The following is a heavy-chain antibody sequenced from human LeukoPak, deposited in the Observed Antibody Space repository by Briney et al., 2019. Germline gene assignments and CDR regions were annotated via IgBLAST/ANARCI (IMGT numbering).Heavy chain of an antibody. D-gene: IGHD1-14*01. CDR3: ARLGPRQVYDY. CDR1: AFTFSSYW. V-gene: IGHV3-7*05. CDR2: IKQDGSQK. Sequence: GGSLRLSCAASAFTFSSYWMSWVRQAPGKGLQWVANIKQDGSQKYYVDSVKGRFTISRDNAMNSLYLQMGSLRSDDTAVYYCARLGPRQVYDYWGQGTLVTVSS. J-gene: IGHJ4*02.